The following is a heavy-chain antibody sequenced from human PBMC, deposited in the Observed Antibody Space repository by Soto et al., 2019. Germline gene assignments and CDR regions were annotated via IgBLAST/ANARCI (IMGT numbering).Heavy chain of an antibody. CDR3: TKYGQNNYFDP. CDR2: ISWDSDTI. Sequence: SLRLSCVVSGFRFEDHAMHWVRQAPGKGLEWVSGISWDSDTIDYADSVKGRFTVSRDNAKNSLYLQMNSLRPEDTAFYYCTKYGQNNYFDPWGQGTLVPVPS. J-gene: IGHJ5*02. CDR1: GFRFEDHA. V-gene: IGHV3-9*01.